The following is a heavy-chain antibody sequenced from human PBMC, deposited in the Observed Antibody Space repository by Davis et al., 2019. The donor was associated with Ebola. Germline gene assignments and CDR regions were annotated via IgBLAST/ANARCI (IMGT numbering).Heavy chain of an antibody. CDR2: ISSSRLNI. CDR1: GLVFTTYG. V-gene: IGHV3-21*04. CDR3: ARGVAVGGFYFDY. J-gene: IGHJ4*02. D-gene: IGHD6-19*01. Sequence: ESLKISCAASGLVFTTYGMHWVRQATGQGLEWVSSISSSRLNINYADSAMGRFTISRDNARNSLSLQMNSLRAEDTAVYFCARGVAVGGFYFDYWGQGTLVTVS.